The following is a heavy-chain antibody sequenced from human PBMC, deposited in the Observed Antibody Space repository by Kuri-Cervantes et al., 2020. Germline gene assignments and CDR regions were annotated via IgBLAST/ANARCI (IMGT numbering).Heavy chain of an antibody. CDR3: ARSMVGTQDY. CDR2: ISYDGSNK. Sequence: GGSLRLSCAASGFTFSSYAMHWVRQAPGKGLEWVAVISYDGSNKYYADSVKGRFTISRVNSKNTLYLQMNSLRAEDTAVYYCARSMVGTQDYWGQGTLVTVSS. V-gene: IGHV3-30-3*01. D-gene: IGHD1-26*01. J-gene: IGHJ4*02. CDR1: GFTFSSYA.